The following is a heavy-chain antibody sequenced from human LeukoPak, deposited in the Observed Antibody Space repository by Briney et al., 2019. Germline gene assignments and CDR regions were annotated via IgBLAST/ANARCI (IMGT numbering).Heavy chain of an antibody. CDR1: GGTFSSYA. CDR2: IIPIFGTA. D-gene: IGHD3-22*01. CDR3: ASCPYYYDSSGYTLDAFDI. Sequence: GASVTVSCKASGGTFSSYAISWVRQAPGQGLEWMGGIIPIFGTANYAQKFQGRVTITADKSTSTAYMELSSLRSEDTAVHYCASCPYYYDSSGYTLDAFDIWGQGTMVTVSS. V-gene: IGHV1-69*06. J-gene: IGHJ3*02.